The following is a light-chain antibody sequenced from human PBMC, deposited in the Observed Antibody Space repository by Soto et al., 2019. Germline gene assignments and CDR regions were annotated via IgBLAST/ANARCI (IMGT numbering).Light chain of an antibody. CDR1: INDVGGYNY. Sequence: QSALTQPPSASGSPGQSVTISCARTINDVGGYNYVSWYQQHPGKVPQLMIYQVTKRPSGVPDRFSASKSDTTASLTISGLQAEDEGDYYCMSYAGGNRFGFGTGTKVTVL. V-gene: IGLV2-8*01. CDR3: MSYAGGNRFG. CDR2: QVT. J-gene: IGLJ1*01.